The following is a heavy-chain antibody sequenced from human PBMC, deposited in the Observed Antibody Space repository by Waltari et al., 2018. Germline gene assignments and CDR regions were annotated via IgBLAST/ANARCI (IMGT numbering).Heavy chain of an antibody. V-gene: IGHV1-8*01. J-gene: IGHJ6*03. CDR2: MNPNSGNT. CDR1: GYTFTSYD. CDR3: ARARYSSSQRKYYMDV. D-gene: IGHD6-13*01. Sequence: QVQLVQSGAEVKKPGASVKVSCKASGYTFTSYDINWVRQATGQGLEWMGWMNPNSGNTGYAQKFQGRVTVTRNTSISTAYMELSSLGSEDTAVYYWARARYSSSQRKYYMDVWGKGTTVTVSS.